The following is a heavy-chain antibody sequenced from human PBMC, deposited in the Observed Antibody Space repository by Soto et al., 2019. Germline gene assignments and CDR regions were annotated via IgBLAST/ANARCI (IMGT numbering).Heavy chain of an antibody. V-gene: IGHV4-59*01. Sequence: SETLSLTCTVSGGSISPFYWSWVRQPPGKGLEWIGYLYYSGNTNYNPSLKSRVTISVDASKNQVSLRLASVTAADTAVYYCARVGGVAARTFDYWGQGTVVTVSS. CDR3: ARVGGVAARTFDY. CDR2: LYYSGNT. J-gene: IGHJ4*02. CDR1: GGSISPFY. D-gene: IGHD2-15*01.